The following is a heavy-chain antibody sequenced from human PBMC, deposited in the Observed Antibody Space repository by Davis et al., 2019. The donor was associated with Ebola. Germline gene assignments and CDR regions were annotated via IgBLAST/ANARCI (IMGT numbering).Heavy chain of an antibody. Sequence: ASVKVSCKASGYTFTSYYVHWVRQAPGQGLEWMGIIHPSGGTTIYAQDFQGRVTMTTDTSTSTAYMMVGSLRSDDTSVYYCARAQFPTTSDHWGQGTLVTVSS. CDR1: GYTFTSYY. D-gene: IGHD1-1*01. V-gene: IGHV1-46*01. CDR3: ARAQFPTTSDH. J-gene: IGHJ4*02. CDR2: IHPSGGTT.